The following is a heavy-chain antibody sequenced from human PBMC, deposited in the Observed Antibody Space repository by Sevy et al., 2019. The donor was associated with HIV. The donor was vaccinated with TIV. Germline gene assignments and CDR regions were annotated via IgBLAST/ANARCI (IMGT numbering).Heavy chain of an antibody. J-gene: IGHJ4*02. CDR2: IWYDGSNK. Sequence: GGSLRLSCAASGFTFSSYGMHWVRQAPGKGLEWVAIIWYDGSNKKYADSVKGRFSISRDNSKNTLYLQMNSLRAEDTAVYYCAREGKAVAGIGYYFDYWGQGTLVTVSS. V-gene: IGHV3-33*01. CDR3: AREGKAVAGIGYYFDY. D-gene: IGHD6-19*01. CDR1: GFTFSSYG.